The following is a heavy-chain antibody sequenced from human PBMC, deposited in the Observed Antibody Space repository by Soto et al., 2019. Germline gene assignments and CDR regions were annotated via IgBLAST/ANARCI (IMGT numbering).Heavy chain of an antibody. CDR3: ARGGFDYGPGRMDV. CDR2: TKSDGSGT. CDR1: GFTFSNYW. J-gene: IGHJ6*04. Sequence: EVQLVASGGGLLQPGGSLTLSCTASGFTFSNYWMHWFRQAPGNGLVWVSRTKSDGSGTSYTDSVKGRFTISRDNAYNTLYLQMSNLRAEDTAVYYCARGGFDYGPGRMDVWGKGTTVIVSS. V-gene: IGHV3-74*01. D-gene: IGHD3-10*01.